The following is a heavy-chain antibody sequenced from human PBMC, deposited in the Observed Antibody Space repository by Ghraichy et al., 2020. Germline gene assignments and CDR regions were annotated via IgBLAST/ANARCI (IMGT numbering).Heavy chain of an antibody. CDR2: IIASGSTT. V-gene: IGHV3-23*01. Sequence: GGSLRLSCKASGFTFSSYPMNWVRQAPGKGLEWVSAIIASGSTTYYADSVKGRLTISRDNSKNTVYLQMNSLRAEDTALYYCVKFDGYNVLDHWGQGTLVTVSS. D-gene: IGHD5-24*01. J-gene: IGHJ4*02. CDR3: VKFDGYNVLDH. CDR1: GFTFSSYP.